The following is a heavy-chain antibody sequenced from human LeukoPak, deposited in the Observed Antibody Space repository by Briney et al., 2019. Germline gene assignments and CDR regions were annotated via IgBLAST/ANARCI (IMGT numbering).Heavy chain of an antibody. J-gene: IGHJ3*01. CDR3: ARGRADLYYDFWSGS. V-gene: IGHV4-34*01. CDR1: GGPFSGYY. CDR2: INHCGST. Sequence: PSETLSLTCAVHGGPFSGYYWSWIRQPPAKGLEWIGQINHCGSTIYNPFQKSRVPISVDTSKSQFSLKLISVTAADTAVYYWARGRADLYYDFWSGSWGQGTMVTVSS. D-gene: IGHD3-3*01.